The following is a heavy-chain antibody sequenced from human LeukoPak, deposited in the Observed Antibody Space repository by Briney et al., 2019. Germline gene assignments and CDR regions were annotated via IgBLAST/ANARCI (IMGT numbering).Heavy chain of an antibody. D-gene: IGHD2-21*02. J-gene: IGHJ4*02. Sequence: GGSLRLSCAASGFTFSHAWMSWVRQAPGKGLDSVGRIKIKADGGTTEYAALVKGRFTIFRGHSKNTLYLQMSILRAEDTAVYFCGRDRVVVTATFDCLGQGTLVSVSS. CDR2: IKIKADGGTT. CDR1: GFTFSHAW. V-gene: IGHV3-15*05. CDR3: GRDRVVVTATFDC.